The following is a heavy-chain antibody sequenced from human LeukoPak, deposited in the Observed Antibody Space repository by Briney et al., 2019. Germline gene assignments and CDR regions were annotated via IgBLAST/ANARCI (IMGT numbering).Heavy chain of an antibody. CDR1: GYTFTGYY. D-gene: IGHD5-12*01. V-gene: IGHV1-2*02. J-gene: IGHJ4*02. CDR2: INPNSGGT. Sequence: APVKVSCKASGYTFTGYYMHWVRQAPGQGLEWMGWINPNSGGTNYAQKFQGRVTMTRDTSISTAYMELSRLRSDDTAVYYCARGKNSGYDYASFWGQGTLVTVSS. CDR3: ARGKNSGYDYASF.